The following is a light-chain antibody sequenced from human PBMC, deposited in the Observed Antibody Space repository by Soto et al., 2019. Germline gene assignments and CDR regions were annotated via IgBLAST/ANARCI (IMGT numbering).Light chain of an antibody. V-gene: IGKV3-11*01. Sequence: EIVLTQSPATLSLSPGERATLSCRASQSVSSYLAWYQQKPGQAPRLLIYDASNRATGIPARFSGSGSGTDFTLTISSLEPEDFAVYYCQQRSFPLTFGEGTKVEIK. CDR2: DAS. CDR3: QQRSFPLT. J-gene: IGKJ4*01. CDR1: QSVSSY.